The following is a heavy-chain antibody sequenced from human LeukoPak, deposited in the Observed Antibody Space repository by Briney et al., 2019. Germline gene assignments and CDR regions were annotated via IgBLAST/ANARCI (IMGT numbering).Heavy chain of an antibody. CDR3: TRGGRSSWLHH. CDR1: GFTFGDYA. J-gene: IGHJ4*02. D-gene: IGHD6-13*01. V-gene: IGHV3-49*04. Sequence: GGSLRLSSTASGFTFGDYALTWVRQAPGKGLEWVGFIISKTYRGATECAASVKGRFTIARDDSKSIAYLQMNSLKTEDTGVYYCTRGGRSSWLHHWGQGTLVTVSS. CDR2: IISKTYRGAT.